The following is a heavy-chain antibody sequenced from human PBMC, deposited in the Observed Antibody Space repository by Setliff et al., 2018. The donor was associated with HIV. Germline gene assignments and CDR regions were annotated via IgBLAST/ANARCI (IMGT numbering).Heavy chain of an antibody. D-gene: IGHD3-3*01. Sequence: TLSLTCTVSGGSINNHYWYWIRQPPGKGLEWIGYIYISGTTNYNPSLKNRVTMSLDTSKTQVSLRLTSVTASDTAVYYCARGNNDLESFDYWGQGALVTVSS. CDR3: ARGNNDLESFDY. CDR1: GGSINNHY. CDR2: IYISGTT. J-gene: IGHJ4*02. V-gene: IGHV4-4*09.